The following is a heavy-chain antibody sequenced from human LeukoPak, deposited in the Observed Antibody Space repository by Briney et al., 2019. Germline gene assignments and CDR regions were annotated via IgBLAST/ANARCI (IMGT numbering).Heavy chain of an antibody. CDR2: ISSSSSYV. J-gene: IGHJ4*02. D-gene: IGHD2-2*01. CDR1: GFTFSSYS. Sequence: TGGSLRLSCAASGFTFSSYSMNWVRQAPGKGLEWVSSISSSSSYVYYADSVKGRFTISRDDAKNSLYLQMNSLRAEDTAVYYCATQSGGYCSSTSCSDYWGQGTLVTVSS. CDR3: ATQSGGYCSSTSCSDY. V-gene: IGHV3-21*01.